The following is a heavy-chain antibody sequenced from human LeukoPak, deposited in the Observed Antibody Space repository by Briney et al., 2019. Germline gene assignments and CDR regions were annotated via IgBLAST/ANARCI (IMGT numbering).Heavy chain of an antibody. D-gene: IGHD6-13*01. CDR1: GFTFSSYS. CDR2: ISSSSSYI. J-gene: IGHJ4*02. CDR3: ARDPGYSSSWFNY. V-gene: IGHV3-21*01. Sequence: GGSLRLSCAASGFTFSSYSMNWVRQAPGKGLEWVSSISSSSSYIYYADSVKGRFTISRDNAKNSLYLQMNSLRAEDTAVYYCARDPGYSSSWFNYWGQGTLVTVSS.